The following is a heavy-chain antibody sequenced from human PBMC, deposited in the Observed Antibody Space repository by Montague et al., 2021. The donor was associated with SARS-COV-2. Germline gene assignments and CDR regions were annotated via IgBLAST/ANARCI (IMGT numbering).Heavy chain of an antibody. V-gene: IGHV4-4*09. CDR2: MYETGNR. CDR3: ARNMAY. D-gene: IGHD2/OR15-2a*01. Sequence: SETRSLTCTVSSGSLRNYYWSWIRQSPDKGLEWIGYMYETGNRIYNPSLRSRVSISADTSKSQFSLRLTSVTAADSARYYCARNMAYWGQGVLVTV. J-gene: IGHJ4*02. CDR1: SGSLRNYY.